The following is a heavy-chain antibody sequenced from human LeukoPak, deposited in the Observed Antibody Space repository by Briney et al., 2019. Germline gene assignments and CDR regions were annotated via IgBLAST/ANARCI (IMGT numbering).Heavy chain of an antibody. CDR3: ARLARLALLRGVTGYHSLDV. Sequence: SETLSLTCTVSGGSISNFYWSWIRQPPGGGLEWIGYIYYSGTTNYNPSLKSRVTMSVDASKNQSSLWLTSVTAADTAVYYCARLARLALLRGVTGYHSLDVWGKGTKVTVSS. D-gene: IGHD3-10*01. V-gene: IGHV4-59*01. J-gene: IGHJ6*04. CDR2: IYYSGTT. CDR1: GGSISNFY.